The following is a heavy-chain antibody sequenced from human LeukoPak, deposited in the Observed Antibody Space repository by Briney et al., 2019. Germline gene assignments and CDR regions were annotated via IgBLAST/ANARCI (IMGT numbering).Heavy chain of an antibody. Sequence: ASVKVSCKASGGTFSSYAISWVRQAPGQGLEWMGGITPTYGLVHYAQKFQGRVTLTTDTSTGTADLEMNSLTFEDTAVYYCATGTNGLYGSNRFQGYFDDWGQGTLVTVLS. V-gene: IGHV1-69*10. CDR2: ITPTYGLV. D-gene: IGHD6-13*01. J-gene: IGHJ4*02. CDR1: GGTFSSYA. CDR3: ATGTNGLYGSNRFQGYFDD.